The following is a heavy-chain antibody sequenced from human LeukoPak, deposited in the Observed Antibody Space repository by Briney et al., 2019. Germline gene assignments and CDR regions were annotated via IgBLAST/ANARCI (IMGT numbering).Heavy chain of an antibody. CDR2: IYTSGST. V-gene: IGHV4-61*02. D-gene: IGHD3-3*01. J-gene: IGHJ6*03. CDR1: GGSISSGSYY. CDR3: ARGYDFWSGYRYFYYYYYMDV. Sequence: SETLSLTCTVSGGSISSGSYYWSWIRQPAGKGLEWIGRIYTSGSTNYNPSLKSRVTISVDTSKNQFSLKLSSVTAADTAVYYCARGYDFWSGYRYFYYYYYMDVWGKGTTVTASS.